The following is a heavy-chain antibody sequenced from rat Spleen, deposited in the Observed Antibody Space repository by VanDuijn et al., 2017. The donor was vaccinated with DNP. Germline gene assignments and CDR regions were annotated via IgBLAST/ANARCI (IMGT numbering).Heavy chain of an antibody. CDR1: GFTFSDYN. CDR2: IIYAGTTT. J-gene: IGHJ2*01. Sequence: EVRLVESGGGLVQAGRSLKLSCAASGFTFSDYNMAWVRQAPKKGLEWVATIIYAGTTTYYRDSVKGRFTFSRNNAEGTLYLQMNSLRSEDMATYYCARGGRSYFDYWGHGVMVTVSS. V-gene: IGHV5-7*01. CDR3: ARGGRSYFDY. D-gene: IGHD1-11*01.